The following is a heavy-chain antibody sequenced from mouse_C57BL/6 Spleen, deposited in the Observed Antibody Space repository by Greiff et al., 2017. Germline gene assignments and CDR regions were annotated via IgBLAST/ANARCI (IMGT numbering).Heavy chain of an antibody. CDR1: GYSITSGYY. J-gene: IGHJ1*03. CDR2: ISYDGSH. D-gene: IGHD4-1*01. V-gene: IGHV3-6*01. Sequence: EVQLQESGPGLVKPSQSLSLTCSVTGYSITSGYYWNWIRQFPGNKLEWMGYISYDGSHNYNPYLKNRISITRDASKNQFFLKLNSVTTEDTATYYYARGPTGTRYFDVWGTGTSVTVSS. CDR3: ARGPTGTRYFDV.